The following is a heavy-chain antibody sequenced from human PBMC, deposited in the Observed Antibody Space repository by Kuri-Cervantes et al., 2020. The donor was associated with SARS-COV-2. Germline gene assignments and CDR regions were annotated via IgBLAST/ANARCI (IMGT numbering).Heavy chain of an antibody. CDR3: ASRSYQLLAYYYYGMDV. Sequence: LSLTCAASGFTVSSNYMSWVRQAPGKGLEWVPVIYSGGSTYYADSVKGRFTISRDNSKNTLYLQMNSLRAEDTAVYYCASRSYQLLAYYYYGMDVWGQGTTVTVSS. D-gene: IGHD2-2*01. CDR1: GFTVSSNY. V-gene: IGHV3-66*01. J-gene: IGHJ6*02. CDR2: IYSGGST.